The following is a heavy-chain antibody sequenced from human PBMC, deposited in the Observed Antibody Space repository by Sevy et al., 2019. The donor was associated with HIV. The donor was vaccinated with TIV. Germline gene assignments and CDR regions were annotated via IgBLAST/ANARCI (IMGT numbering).Heavy chain of an antibody. CDR3: AREAGSTYYGLLDY. Sequence: ASVKVSCKTFGYTFTDNYIHWVRQAPGQGLEWMGRFNPLSGGTKSAQQFQGRVTMTRDTSISTAYMEVSRLTFDDTAVYYCAREAGSTYYGLLDYWGQGSLVTSPQ. CDR1: GYTFTDNY. J-gene: IGHJ4*02. D-gene: IGHD1-26*01. V-gene: IGHV1-2*06. CDR2: FNPLSGGT.